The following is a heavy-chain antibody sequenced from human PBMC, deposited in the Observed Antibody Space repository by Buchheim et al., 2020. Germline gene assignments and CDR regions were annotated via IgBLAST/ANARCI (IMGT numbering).Heavy chain of an antibody. J-gene: IGHJ4*02. CDR2: MSSDGSSK. V-gene: IGHV3-74*03. CDR1: GFTLSTYW. Sequence: EVQLVESGGGLVQPGGSLRLSCAASGFTLSTYWMYWVRQAPGKGLVWVSRMSSDGSSKTYADSVKGRFTISRANAKNTLFLQLNSLRAEDTAVYYCSRALAGGGGPLLWGQGTL. D-gene: IGHD2-15*01. CDR3: SRALAGGGGPLL.